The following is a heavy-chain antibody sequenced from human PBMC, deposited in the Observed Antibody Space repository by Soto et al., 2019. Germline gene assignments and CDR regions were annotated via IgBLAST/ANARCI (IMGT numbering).Heavy chain of an antibody. CDR1: GYTFTSYA. CDR2: INAGNGNT. J-gene: IGHJ4*02. CDR3: ARGYCSSTSCQRGIDY. V-gene: IGHV1-3*01. Sequence: ASVKVSCKASGYTFTSYAMHWVRQAPGQRLEGMGWINAGNGNTKYSQKFQGRVTITRDTSASTAYMELSSLRSEDTSVYYCARGYCSSTSCQRGIDYWGQGTLVTVSS. D-gene: IGHD2-2*01.